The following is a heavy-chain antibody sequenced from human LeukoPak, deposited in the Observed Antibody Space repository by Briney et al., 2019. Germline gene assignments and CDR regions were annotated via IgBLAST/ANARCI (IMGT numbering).Heavy chain of an antibody. V-gene: IGHV4-34*01. CDR1: GGSFSRYY. CDR3: ARRQWLEGGSFDY. CDR2: INHSGST. Sequence: SETLSLTCAVYGGSFSRYYWSWIRLPPGKGLEWIGEINHSGSTNYNPSLKSRVTISVDTSKNQFSLKLSSVTAADTAVYYCARRQWLEGGSFDYWGQGTLVTVSS. D-gene: IGHD6-19*01. J-gene: IGHJ4*02.